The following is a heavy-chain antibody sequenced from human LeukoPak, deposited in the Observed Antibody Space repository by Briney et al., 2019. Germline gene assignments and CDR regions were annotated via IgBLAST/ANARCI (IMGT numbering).Heavy chain of an antibody. V-gene: IGHV1-18*01. Sequence: ASVKVSCEASGYTFTSYGISWVRQAPGQGLEWMGWINAYNGNTNYAQKLQGRVTMTTDTSTSTAYMELRSLRSDDTAVYYCARWAPRTSRLWWFDPWGQGTLVTVSS. CDR2: INAYNGNT. D-gene: IGHD2-2*01. CDR1: GYTFTSYG. CDR3: ARWAPRTSRLWWFDP. J-gene: IGHJ5*02.